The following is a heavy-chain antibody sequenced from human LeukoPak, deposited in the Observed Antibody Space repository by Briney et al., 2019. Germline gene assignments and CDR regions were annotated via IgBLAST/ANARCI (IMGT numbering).Heavy chain of an antibody. CDR1: GGSFSVYY. J-gene: IGHJ4*02. CDR3: ARGRYGGATS. V-gene: IGHV4-34*01. D-gene: IGHD1-26*01. Sequence: PETLSLTCAVSGGSFSVYYWSWIRQPPGKGLEWIGEINHSGITNYIPSLKSRVTISADTSKNQFSLKLSSVTAADTAVYYCARGRYGGATSWGQGTLVTVSS. CDR2: INHSGIT.